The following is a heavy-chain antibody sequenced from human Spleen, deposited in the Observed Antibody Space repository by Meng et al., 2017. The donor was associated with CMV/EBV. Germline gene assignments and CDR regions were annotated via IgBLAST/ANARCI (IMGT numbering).Heavy chain of an antibody. Sequence: GGSLRLSCAASGFTFSDYYMSWIRQAPGKGLEWVSYISSSGSTIYYADSVKGRFTISRDNAKNSLYLQMNSLRAEDTAVYYCASGIVVPAAIGWFDPWGQGTLVTVSS. CDR3: ASGIVVPAAIGWFDP. V-gene: IGHV3-11*04. D-gene: IGHD2-2*01. J-gene: IGHJ5*02. CDR2: ISSSGSTI. CDR1: GFTFSDYY.